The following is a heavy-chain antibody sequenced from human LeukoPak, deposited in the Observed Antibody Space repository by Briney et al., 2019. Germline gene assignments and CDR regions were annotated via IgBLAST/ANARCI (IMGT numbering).Heavy chain of an antibody. CDR1: GYTFTGYY. V-gene: IGHV1-2*02. CDR2: INPNSGGT. CDR3: ARGSSGWPYNWFDP. J-gene: IGHJ5*02. Sequence: GASVKVSCKASGYTFTGYYMHWVRQAPGQGLEWMGWINPNSGGTNYAQKFQGRVNMTRDTSISTAYMELSRLRSDDTAVYCCARGSSGWPYNWFDPWGQGTLVTVSS. D-gene: IGHD6-19*01.